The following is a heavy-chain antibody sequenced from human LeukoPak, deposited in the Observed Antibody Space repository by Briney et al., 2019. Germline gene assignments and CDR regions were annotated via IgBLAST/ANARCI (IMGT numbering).Heavy chain of an antibody. CDR3: ARVVGGGSYYLDC. Sequence: SETLSLTCTVSGDSISSYFWSWIRQPPGKGLEWIGYFHDSGSANYNPSLKSRITMSVDTSKNQFSLKLRSVTAADTAVYYCARVVGGGSYYLDCWGQGTLVTVSS. D-gene: IGHD1-26*01. J-gene: IGHJ4*02. CDR2: FHDSGSA. V-gene: IGHV4-59*12. CDR1: GDSISSYF.